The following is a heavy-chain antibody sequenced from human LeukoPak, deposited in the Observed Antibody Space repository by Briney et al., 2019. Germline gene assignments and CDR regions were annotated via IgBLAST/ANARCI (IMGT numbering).Heavy chain of an antibody. D-gene: IGHD1-26*01. CDR1: GGSISSSSYY. CDR3: AREGGSYLD. J-gene: IGHJ4*02. Sequence: PSETLSLTCTVSGGSISSSSYYWGWIRQPPGKGLEWIGSIYYSGSTYYNPSLKSRVTISVDTSKNQFSLKLSSVTAADTAVYYCAREGGSYLDWGQGTLVTVSS. CDR2: IYYSGST. V-gene: IGHV4-39*07.